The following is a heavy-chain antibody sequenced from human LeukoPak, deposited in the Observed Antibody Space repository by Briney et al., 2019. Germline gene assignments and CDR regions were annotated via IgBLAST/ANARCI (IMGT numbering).Heavy chain of an antibody. Sequence: SETLSLTCTVSGGSISSSSYYWGWIRQPPGKGLEWIGSIYYSGSTYYNPSPKSRVTISVDTSKNQFSLKLSSVTAADTAVYYCARSIVVVPAAISWFDPWGQGTLVTVSS. J-gene: IGHJ5*02. CDR1: GGSISSSSYY. V-gene: IGHV4-39*01. CDR3: ARSIVVVPAAISWFDP. CDR2: IYYSGST. D-gene: IGHD2-2*01.